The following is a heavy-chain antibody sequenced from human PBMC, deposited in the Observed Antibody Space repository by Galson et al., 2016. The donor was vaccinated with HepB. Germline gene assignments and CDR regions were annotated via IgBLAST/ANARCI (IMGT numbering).Heavy chain of an antibody. V-gene: IGHV3-30*18. CDR1: GFTFKTYV. Sequence: SLRLSCASSGFTFKTYVMHWVRQAPGKGLEWVAGISTDGSNKYYIESVKGRFTISRDNSKNKLFLQMNSLRPEDAAVYYCANLNPPPYSGYELDYWGQGTLVTVSS. CDR3: ANLNPPPYSGYELDY. J-gene: IGHJ4*02. CDR2: ISTDGSNK. D-gene: IGHD5-12*01.